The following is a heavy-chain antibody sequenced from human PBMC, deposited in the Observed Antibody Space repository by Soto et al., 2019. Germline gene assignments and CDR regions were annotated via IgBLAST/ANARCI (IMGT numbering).Heavy chain of an antibody. CDR1: GFSFNNYD. D-gene: IGHD2-15*01. CDR2: IGFAGDP. Sequence: EVQLVESGGGLVQPGGSLRLSCAASGFSFNNYDMHWVRQVAGKGLEWVSAIGFAGDPFYTDSVKGRFTISRENAKDSLFLQMNNLRGGDTAVYYCARGSFGARNFLAYMAVWGRGTTVAVSS. J-gene: IGHJ6*03. V-gene: IGHV3-13*05. CDR3: ARGSFGARNFLAYMAV.